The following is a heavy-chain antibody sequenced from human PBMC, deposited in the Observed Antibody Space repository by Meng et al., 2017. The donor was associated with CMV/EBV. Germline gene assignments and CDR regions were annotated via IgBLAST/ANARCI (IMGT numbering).Heavy chain of an antibody. CDR2: IKSKTDGGTT. V-gene: IGHV3-15*01. J-gene: IGHJ4*02. D-gene: IGHD3-3*01. CDR1: GFTFSSYA. CDR3: TTVYRYYDFWSGIDY. Sequence: GESLKISCAASGFTFSSYAMSWVRQAPGKGLEWVGRIKSKTDGGTTDYAAPVKGRFTISRDDSKNTLYLQMNSLKTEGTAVYYCTTVYRYYDFWSGIDYWGQGTLVTVSS.